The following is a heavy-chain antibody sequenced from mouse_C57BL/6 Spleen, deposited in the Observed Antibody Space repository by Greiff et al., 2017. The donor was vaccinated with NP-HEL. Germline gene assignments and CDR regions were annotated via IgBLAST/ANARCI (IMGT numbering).Heavy chain of an antibody. D-gene: IGHD3-2*02. CDR2: ISSGSSTI. V-gene: IGHV5-17*01. Sequence: EVQRVESGGGLVKPGGSLKLSCAASGFTFSDYGMHWVRQAPEKGLEWVAYISSGSSTIYYADPVKGRFTISRDNAKNPLFLQMTSLMSEHTAIYYCARIPDSSSYWIFAYWGQGTLVTVSA. CDR3: ARIPDSSSYWIFAY. CDR1: GFTFSDYG. J-gene: IGHJ3*01.